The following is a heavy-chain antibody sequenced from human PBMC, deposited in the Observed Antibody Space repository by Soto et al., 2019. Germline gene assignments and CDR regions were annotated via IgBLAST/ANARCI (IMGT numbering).Heavy chain of an antibody. CDR3: ARERRESRPDYYSYGMDV. CDR1: GGSISSGGYY. Sequence: QVQLQESGPGLVKPSQTLSLTCTVSGGSISSGGYYWSWIRQHPGKGLEWIGYIYYSGSTYYNPSLKRRVTISVDTSKNQFSLKLSSVTPADTAVYYCARERRESRPDYYSYGMDVWGQGTTVTVSS. CDR2: IYYSGST. V-gene: IGHV4-31*03. J-gene: IGHJ6*02.